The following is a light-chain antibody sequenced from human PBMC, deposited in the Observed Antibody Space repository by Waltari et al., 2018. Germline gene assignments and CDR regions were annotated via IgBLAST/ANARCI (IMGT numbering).Light chain of an antibody. V-gene: IGLV2-14*03. Sequence: QCALTQPASVSGSSGQSITLSCTGTRSDIGYYEYVPWYQQHTGKSSKPTIYAVSERPSGVSNRFSGSKSGNTASLTISGLQAEDEADYYCSSFTSTNTVLFGGGTKLTVL. CDR3: SSFTSTNTVL. CDR1: RSDIGYYEY. J-gene: IGLJ2*01. CDR2: AVS.